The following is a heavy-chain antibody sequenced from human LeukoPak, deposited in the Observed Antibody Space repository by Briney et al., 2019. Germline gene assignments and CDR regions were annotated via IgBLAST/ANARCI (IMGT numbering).Heavy chain of an antibody. V-gene: IGHV4-59*01. CDR1: GGSISSYY. CDR3: ARGGYGGNYTDY. Sequence: SETLSLTCTVSGGSISSYYWSWIRQPPGKGLEWIGYIYYSGSTNYNPSLKSRVTISVDTSKNQFSLKLSSVTAADTAVYYCARGGYGGNYTDYWGQGTLVTVSS. J-gene: IGHJ4*02. CDR2: IYYSGST. D-gene: IGHD4-23*01.